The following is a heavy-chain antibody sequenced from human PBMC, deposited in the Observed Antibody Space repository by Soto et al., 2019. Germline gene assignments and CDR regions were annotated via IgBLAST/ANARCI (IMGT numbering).Heavy chain of an antibody. J-gene: IGHJ4*02. V-gene: IGHV3-23*01. CDR3: AKLDWLEFGGDY. CDR1: GLEIRDYP. D-gene: IGHD6-19*01. CDR2: ISASGEKP. Sequence: EVHLLESGGGVVQPGTSLKLSYAVFGLEIRDYPMTWVRQPPGQGLEWVSGISASGEKPYYADSGKGRFTIYRDHSKKTWSLQMNSLRVEDTGIYYCAKLDWLEFGGDYWGQGTLVSVS.